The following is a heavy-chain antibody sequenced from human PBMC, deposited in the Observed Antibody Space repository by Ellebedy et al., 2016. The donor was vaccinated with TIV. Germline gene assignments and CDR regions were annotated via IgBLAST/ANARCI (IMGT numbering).Heavy chain of an antibody. CDR3: SKGTSSGFNYDRVGFEY. Sequence: GGSLRLSCAASGFTFSSFAMHWVRQAPGKGLEWLSVISGGGDRTYDAESVKGRFTITRDNSKNTLYLQMDRLRAEDTAVYYCSKGTSSGFNYDRVGFEYWGQGTLVTVSS. J-gene: IGHJ4*02. CDR2: ISGGGDRT. D-gene: IGHD3-22*01. CDR1: GFTFSSFA. V-gene: IGHV3-23*01.